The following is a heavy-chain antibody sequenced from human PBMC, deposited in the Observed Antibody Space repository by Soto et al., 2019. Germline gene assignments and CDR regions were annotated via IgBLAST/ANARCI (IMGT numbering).Heavy chain of an antibody. CDR2: ISYDGSNK. D-gene: IGHD6-19*01. J-gene: IGHJ6*03. V-gene: IGHV3-30*03. CDR1: GFTFSSYG. Sequence: AGGSLRLSCAASGFTFSSYGMHWVRQAPGKGLEWVAVISYDGSNKYYADSVKGRFTISRDNSKNTLYLQMNSLRAEDTAVYYCARGGPGEQWLVNYYYMDVWGKGTTVTVSS. CDR3: ARGGPGEQWLVNYYYMDV.